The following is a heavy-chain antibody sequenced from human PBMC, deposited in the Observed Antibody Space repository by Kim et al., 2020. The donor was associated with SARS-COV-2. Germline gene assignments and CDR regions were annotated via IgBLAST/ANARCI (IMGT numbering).Heavy chain of an antibody. D-gene: IGHD5-18*01. V-gene: IGHV3-73*01. CDR1: GFTFSGSA. CDR2: IRSKANNYAT. Sequence: GGSLRLSCAASGFTFSGSAMHWVRQASGKGLEWVGRIRSKANNYATAYDASVKGRFTISRDDSKNTAYLQMNSLKTEDTAVYYCTRLGYPVDSAMGTFDYWGQGTLVTVSS. J-gene: IGHJ4*02. CDR3: TRLGYPVDSAMGTFDY.